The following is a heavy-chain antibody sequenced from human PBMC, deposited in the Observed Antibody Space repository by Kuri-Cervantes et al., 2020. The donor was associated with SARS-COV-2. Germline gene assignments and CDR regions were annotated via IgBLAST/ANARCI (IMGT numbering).Heavy chain of an antibody. CDR2: IYSGGST. D-gene: IGHD6-13*01. CDR3: AKERAAAGTIQIDY. Sequence: GESLKISCAASGFTVSSNYMSWVRQAPGKGLEWVSVIYSGGSTYYADSVKGRFTISRDNSKNTLYLQMNSLRAEDTAVYYCAKERAAAGTIQIDYWGQGTLVTVSS. CDR1: GFTVSSNY. J-gene: IGHJ4*02. V-gene: IGHV3-53*05.